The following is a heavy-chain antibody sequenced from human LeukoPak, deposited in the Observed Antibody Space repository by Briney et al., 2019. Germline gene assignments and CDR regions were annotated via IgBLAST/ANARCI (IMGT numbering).Heavy chain of an antibody. CDR2: ISGSGGST. D-gene: IGHD1-26*01. Sequence: GGSLRLSCAASGFTFSSYAMSWVRQAPGKGLEWVSAISGSGGSTYCADSVKGRFTISRDNSKNTLYLQMNSLRAEDTAVYYCARELEWELRAYYFDYWGQGTLVTVSS. J-gene: IGHJ4*02. CDR3: ARELEWELRAYYFDY. CDR1: GFTFSSYA. V-gene: IGHV3-23*01.